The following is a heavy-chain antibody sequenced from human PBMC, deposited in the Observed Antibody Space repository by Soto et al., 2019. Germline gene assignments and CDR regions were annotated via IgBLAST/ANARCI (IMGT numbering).Heavy chain of an antibody. D-gene: IGHD5-18*01. CDR2: INPNSGGT. CDR1: GYTFTGYY. Sequence: GASVKVSCKASGYTFTGYYMHWVRQAPGQGLEWMGWINPNSGGTNYAQKFQGWVTMTRDTSISTAYMELSRLRSDDTAVYYCARDNPDTGLGMDVWGQGTTVTVS. V-gene: IGHV1-2*04. J-gene: IGHJ6*02. CDR3: ARDNPDTGLGMDV.